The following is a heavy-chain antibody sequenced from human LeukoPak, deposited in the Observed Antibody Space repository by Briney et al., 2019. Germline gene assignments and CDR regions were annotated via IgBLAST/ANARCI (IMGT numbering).Heavy chain of an antibody. CDR3: ARSMYGATVGVFDP. CDR2: INPNSGGT. D-gene: IGHD1-26*01. V-gene: IGHV1-2*02. CDR1: GYTFTGYY. Sequence: ASVKVSCKASGYTFTGYYMHWVRQAPGQGLEWMGWINPNSGGTNYAQKFQGRVTMTRDTSISTAYMELSRLRSDDTAVYYCARSMYGATVGVFDPWGQGTLVTVSS. J-gene: IGHJ5*02.